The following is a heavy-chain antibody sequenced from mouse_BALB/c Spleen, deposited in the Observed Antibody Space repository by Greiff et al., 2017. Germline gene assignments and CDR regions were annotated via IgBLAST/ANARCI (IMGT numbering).Heavy chain of an antibody. CDR3: ARRGGTGYFDY. V-gene: IGHV1S81*02. J-gene: IGHJ2*01. CDR2: INPSNGRT. Sequence: QVQLQQPGAELVKPGASVKLSCKASGYTFTSYWMHWVKQRPGQGLEWIGEINPSNGRTNYNEKFKSKATLTVDKSSSTAYMQLSSLTSEDSAVYYSARRGGTGYFDYWGQGTTLTVSS. D-gene: IGHD3-3*01. CDR1: GYTFTSYW.